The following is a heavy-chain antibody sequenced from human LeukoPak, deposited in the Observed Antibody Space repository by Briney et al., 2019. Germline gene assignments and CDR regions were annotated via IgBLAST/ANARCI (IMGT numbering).Heavy chain of an antibody. V-gene: IGHV1-46*01. CDR3: ARDRGWEDYYYYMDV. Sequence: VASVKVSCKASGYTFTSYGISWVRQAPGQGLEWMGIINPSGGSTSYAQKFQGRVTMTRDMSTSTVYMELSSLRSEDTAVYYCARDRGWEDYYYYMDVWGKGTTVTVSS. J-gene: IGHJ6*03. CDR2: INPSGGST. D-gene: IGHD1-26*01. CDR1: GYTFTSYG.